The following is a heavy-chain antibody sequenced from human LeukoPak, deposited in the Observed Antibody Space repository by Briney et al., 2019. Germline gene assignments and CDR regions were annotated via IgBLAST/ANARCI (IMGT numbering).Heavy chain of an antibody. J-gene: IGHJ4*02. D-gene: IGHD1-7*01. CDR2: ISNDGTNK. CDR1: GISVRKSV. V-gene: IGHV3-30-3*01. Sequence: GGSLRLSCTASGISVRKSVLHWARQAPAEGLEWVLLISNDGTNKENADSAKGRFTISRDNAKNSLYLQINSLRAEDTAVYYCALYNWNSKGDFDYWGQGTLVTVSS. CDR3: ALYNWNSKGDFDY.